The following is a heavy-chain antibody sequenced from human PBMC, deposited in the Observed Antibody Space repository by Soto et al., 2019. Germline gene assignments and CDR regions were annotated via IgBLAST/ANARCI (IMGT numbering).Heavy chain of an antibody. J-gene: IGHJ4*02. Sequence: VASVKVSCKASGYTFTSYYMHWVRQAPGQGLEWMGIINPSGGSTSYAQKFQGRVTMTRDTSTSTVYMELSSLRSEDTAVYYCARAGGLGVVVPAAPLDYWAQGTLVTVSS. CDR3: ARAGGLGVVVPAAPLDY. D-gene: IGHD2-2*01. CDR2: INPSGGST. V-gene: IGHV1-46*01. CDR1: GYTFTSYY.